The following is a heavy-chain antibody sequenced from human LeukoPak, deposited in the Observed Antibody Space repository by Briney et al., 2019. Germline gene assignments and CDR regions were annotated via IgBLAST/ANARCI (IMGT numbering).Heavy chain of an antibody. D-gene: IGHD3-16*02. CDR2: INPSAGNT. CDR3: AREKPASFWFDP. CDR1: GYTFTSYY. Sequence: GASVKVSCKASGYTFTSYYMHWVRQAPGQGLEWMGIINPSAGNTNYAQKFQGRVTMTRDTSTNTVYMELSSLTSEDTAVYFCAREKPASFWFDPWGQGTLVTVSS. J-gene: IGHJ5*02. V-gene: IGHV1-46*01.